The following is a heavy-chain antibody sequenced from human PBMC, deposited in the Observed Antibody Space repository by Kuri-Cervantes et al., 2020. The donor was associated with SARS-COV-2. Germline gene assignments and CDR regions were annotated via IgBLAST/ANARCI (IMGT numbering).Heavy chain of an antibody. V-gene: IGHV3-30*18. CDR1: GFNFSTSD. CDR3: AKDSLLWFGETYYYYYGMDV. CDR2: ISYDGSNK. Sequence: GGSLRLSCVASGFNFSTSDMHWVRQAPGKGLEWVAVISYDGSNKYYADSVKGRFTISRDNSKNTLYLQMNSLRAEDTAVYYCAKDSLLWFGETYYYYYGMDVWGQGTTVTVSS. J-gene: IGHJ6*02. D-gene: IGHD3-10*01.